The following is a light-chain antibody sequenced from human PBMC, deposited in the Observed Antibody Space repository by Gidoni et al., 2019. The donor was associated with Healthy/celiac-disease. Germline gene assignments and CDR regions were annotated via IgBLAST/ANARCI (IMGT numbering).Light chain of an antibody. CDR1: QSVLYSSNNKNY. CDR2: WAS. J-gene: IGKJ2*01. CDR3: QQYYSTPRT. Sequence: VKTQAPHHLAVSLGERATINGKSSQSVLYSSNNKNYLAWYQQKPGQPPKLLIYWASTRESGVPDRFSGSGSGTDFTLTISSLQAEDVAVYYCQQYYSTPRTFGQGTKLEIK. V-gene: IGKV4-1*01.